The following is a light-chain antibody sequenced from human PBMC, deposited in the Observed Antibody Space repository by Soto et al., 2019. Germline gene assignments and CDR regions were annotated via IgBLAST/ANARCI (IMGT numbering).Light chain of an antibody. J-gene: IGLJ2*01. Sequence: QSALTQPASVSASPGQSITISCTGTSSDVGGSKFVSWYQHHPGKAPKLMIYEVNNRPSGVSNRFSGSKSGNTASLTISGLQPEDDADYYCLSYSGANTPVFGGDTKGTVL. CDR1: SSDVGGSKF. CDR3: LSYSGANTPV. CDR2: EVN. V-gene: IGLV2-14*01.